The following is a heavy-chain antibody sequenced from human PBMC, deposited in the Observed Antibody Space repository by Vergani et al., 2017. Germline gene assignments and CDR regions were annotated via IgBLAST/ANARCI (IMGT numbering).Heavy chain of an antibody. CDR3: ARVRVRGVAPLRYYFDY. Sequence: QVQLQESGPGLVKPSQTLSLTCTVSGGSISSGGYYWSWLRQHPGKGLEWIGYIYYSGSTYYNPSLKSLVTISVDTSKNQFSLKLSSVTAADTAVYYCARVRVRGVAPLRYYFDYWGQGTLVTVSA. J-gene: IGHJ4*02. V-gene: IGHV4-31*01. CDR1: GGSISSGGYY. D-gene: IGHD3-10*01. CDR2: IYYSGST.